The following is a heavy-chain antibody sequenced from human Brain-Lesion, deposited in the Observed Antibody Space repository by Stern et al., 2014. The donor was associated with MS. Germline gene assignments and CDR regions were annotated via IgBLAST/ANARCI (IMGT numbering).Heavy chain of an antibody. CDR2: ISWNSGTI. V-gene: IGHV3-9*01. Sequence: VPLAESGGDLVQPGRSLRLSCAAFGFTFDDYAMHWVRQAPGKGLEWVAGISWNSGTIGYADSVKGRFTTSRDNAYSSLYLQMNSLRPEDTALYYCARDITGSSAYFAYWGQGTLVTVSS. J-gene: IGHJ4*02. CDR1: GFTFDDYA. D-gene: IGHD1-14*01. CDR3: ARDITGSSAYFAY.